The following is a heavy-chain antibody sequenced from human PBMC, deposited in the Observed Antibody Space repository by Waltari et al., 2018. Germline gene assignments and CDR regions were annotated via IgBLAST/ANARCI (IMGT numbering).Heavy chain of an antibody. CDR3: ATLVTSCIEDNCYDALGS. J-gene: IGHJ4*02. CDR2: IHFTGVP. D-gene: IGHD1-20*01. Sequence: QVHLQESGPGLVKPSETLSLICTVSGGSLRDSYWCWIRQPPGKGLEWIGYIHFTGVPNDSPSLESRVVISVDTSKNQFSLKVNSVTAADTAVYYCATLVTSCIEDNCYDALGSWGLGALVTVSS. CDR1: GGSLRDSY. V-gene: IGHV4-59*13.